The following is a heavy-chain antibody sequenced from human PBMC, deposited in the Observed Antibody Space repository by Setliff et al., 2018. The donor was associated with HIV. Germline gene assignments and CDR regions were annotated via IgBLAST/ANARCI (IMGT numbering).Heavy chain of an antibody. CDR1: GYTFTGYY. J-gene: IGHJ6*03. Sequence: GASVKVSCKASGYTFTGYYMHWVRQAPGQGLEWMGRINPYSGDTNYAQKFQGRVTMTRDTSITTAYMELSRLRSDDTAVYYCARGGTTVNYYYYYMDVWGKGTTVTSP. CDR2: INPYSGDT. D-gene: IGHD1-1*01. V-gene: IGHV1-2*06. CDR3: ARGGTTVNYYYYYMDV.